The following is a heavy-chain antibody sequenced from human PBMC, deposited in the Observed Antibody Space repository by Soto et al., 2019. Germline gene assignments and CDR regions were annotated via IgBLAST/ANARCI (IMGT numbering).Heavy chain of an antibody. CDR1: GFTFSSYG. D-gene: IGHD1-26*01. Sequence: QVQLVESGGGVVQPGRSLRLSCAASGFTFSSYGMHWVRQAPGKGLEWVAVIWYDGSNKYYADSVKGRFTISRDNSKNTLYLQMNSLRAEDTAVYYCARDIVGATTPYYFDYWGQGTLVTVSS. CDR2: IWYDGSNK. V-gene: IGHV3-33*01. CDR3: ARDIVGATTPYYFDY. J-gene: IGHJ4*02.